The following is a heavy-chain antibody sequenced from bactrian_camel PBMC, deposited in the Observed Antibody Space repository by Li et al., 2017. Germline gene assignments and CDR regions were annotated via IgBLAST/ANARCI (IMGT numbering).Heavy chain of an antibody. D-gene: IGHD6*01. CDR3: TKDRGRAVPAGSFDY. J-gene: IGHJ6*01. V-gene: IGHV3S1*01. Sequence: QVQLVESGGGSVQVGGSLRLSCAASGYTYSSYCMGWFRQAPGKGLEWVSLITSSGGTPLYADSVKGRFTISRDNAKNTLYLQLNSLKTEDTAMYYCTKDRGRAVPAGSFDYWAQGTQVTVS. CDR2: ITSSGGTP. CDR1: GYTYSSYC.